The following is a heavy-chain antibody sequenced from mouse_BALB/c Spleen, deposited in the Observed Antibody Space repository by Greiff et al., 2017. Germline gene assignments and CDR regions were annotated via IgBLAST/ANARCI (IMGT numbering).Heavy chain of an antibody. J-gene: IGHJ4*01. CDR2: ISSGGST. Sequence: EVQLVESGGGLVKPGGSLKLSCAASGFTFSSYAMSWVRQTPEKRLEWVASISSGGSTYYPDSVKGRFTISRDNARNILYLQMSSLRSEDTAMYYCAREEYYYAMDYWGQGTSVTVSS. CDR1: GFTFSSYA. CDR3: AREEYYYAMDY. V-gene: IGHV5-6-5*01.